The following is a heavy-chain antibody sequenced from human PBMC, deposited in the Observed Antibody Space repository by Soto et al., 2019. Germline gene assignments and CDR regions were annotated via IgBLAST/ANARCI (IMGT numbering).Heavy chain of an antibody. V-gene: IGHV1-3*01. CDR2: INAGNGNT. J-gene: IGHJ4*02. CDR3: TRDVAAADY. Sequence: ASVKVSCKASGYTFTSYAMHWVRQAPGQRIEWMGWINAGNGNTKHSQKLQGRVTITTDTSASTAYMELSSLRSEDTAVYYCTRDVAAADYWGQGTLVTVSS. D-gene: IGHD6-13*01. CDR1: GYTFTSYA.